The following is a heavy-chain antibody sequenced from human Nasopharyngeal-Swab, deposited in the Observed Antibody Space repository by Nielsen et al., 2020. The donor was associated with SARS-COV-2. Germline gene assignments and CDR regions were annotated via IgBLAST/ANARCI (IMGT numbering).Heavy chain of an antibody. Sequence: SETLSLTCAVYGGSFSGYYWSWIRQPPGKGLEWIGEINHSGSTNYNPSLKSRVTISVDTSKNQFSLKLSSVTAADTAVYYCARGRAFHRDIVVVVAAKSPFDYWGQGTPVTVSS. CDR2: INHSGST. CDR3: ARGRAFHRDIVVVVAAKSPFDY. D-gene: IGHD2-15*01. V-gene: IGHV4-34*01. J-gene: IGHJ4*02. CDR1: GGSFSGYY.